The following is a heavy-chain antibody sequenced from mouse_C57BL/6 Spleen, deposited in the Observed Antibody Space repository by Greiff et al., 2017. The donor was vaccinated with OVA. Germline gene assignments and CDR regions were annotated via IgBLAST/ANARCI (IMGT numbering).Heavy chain of an antibody. Sequence: QVQLKESGAELVKPGASVKISCKASGYAFSSYWMNWVKQRPGKGLEWIGQIYPGDGDTNYNGKFKGKATLTADKSSSTAYMQLSSLTSEDSAVYFCAMIYDGYYGFAYWGQGTLVTVSA. V-gene: IGHV1-80*01. CDR2: IYPGDGDT. CDR1: GYAFSSYW. CDR3: AMIYDGYYGFAY. D-gene: IGHD2-3*01. J-gene: IGHJ3*01.